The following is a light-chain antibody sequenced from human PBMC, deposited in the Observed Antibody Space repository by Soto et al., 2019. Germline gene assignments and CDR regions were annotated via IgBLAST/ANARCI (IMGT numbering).Light chain of an antibody. J-gene: IGLJ3*02. CDR2: DVN. Sequence: QSALTQPASVSGSPGQSITISCTGTRSDVGNYNFVSWYQQHPGKAPKLMIYDVNKRPSGVSNHFSGSKSGNTASLTISGLRAEDEAHYYCCSYAGSSTWVFGGGTQLTVL. V-gene: IGLV2-23*02. CDR3: CSYAGSSTWV. CDR1: RSDVGNYNF.